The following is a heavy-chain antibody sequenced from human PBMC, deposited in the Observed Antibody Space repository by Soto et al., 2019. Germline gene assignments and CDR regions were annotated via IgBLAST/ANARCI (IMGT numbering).Heavy chain of an antibody. CDR1: GYTFTSFD. D-gene: IGHD3-10*01. CDR2: MNPSSGNT. V-gene: IGHV1-8*01. Sequence: QVQLVQSGAEVKKPGASVKVACRASGYTFTSFDINWVRQATGQGLEWMGRMNPSSGNTDYAQEFQGTGTLTRDTPISPAYMELSSLRSEDTAVYYCARPRSGSYLWGQGTLVTVSS. CDR3: ARPRSGSYL. J-gene: IGHJ5*02.